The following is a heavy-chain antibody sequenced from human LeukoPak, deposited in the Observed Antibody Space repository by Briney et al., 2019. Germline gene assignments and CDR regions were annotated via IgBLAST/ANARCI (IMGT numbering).Heavy chain of an antibody. D-gene: IGHD6-19*01. CDR3: ARSPLSVAGLFDY. J-gene: IGHJ4*02. CDR1: GGTFSSYA. CDR2: NIPIFGTA. Sequence: GASVKVSCKASGGTFSSYAISWVRQAPGQGLEWMGGNIPIFGTANYAQKFQGRVTITADESTSTAYMELSSLRSEDTAVYYCARSPLSVAGLFDYWGQGTLVTVSS. V-gene: IGHV1-69*13.